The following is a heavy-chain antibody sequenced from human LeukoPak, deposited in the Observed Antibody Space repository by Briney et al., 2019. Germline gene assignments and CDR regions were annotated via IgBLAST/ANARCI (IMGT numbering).Heavy chain of an antibody. D-gene: IGHD3-22*01. Sequence: EGSLRLSCAASGFTFSSYGMHWVRQAPGKGLEWVAVISYDGSNKYYADSVRGRFTISRDNSKNTLYLQMNSLRAEDTAVYYCAKGVNYYDSSGYSLDAFDIWGQGTMVTVSS. CDR1: GFTFSSYG. V-gene: IGHV3-30*18. CDR3: AKGVNYYDSSGYSLDAFDI. J-gene: IGHJ3*02. CDR2: ISYDGSNK.